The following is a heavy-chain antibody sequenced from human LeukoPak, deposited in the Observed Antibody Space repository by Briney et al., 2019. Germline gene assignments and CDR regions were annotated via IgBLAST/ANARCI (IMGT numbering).Heavy chain of an antibody. CDR1: GFTFTSYS. CDR3: TKGGKWDVTPFDY. CDR2: ISGGGGST. J-gene: IGHJ4*02. D-gene: IGHD1-26*01. V-gene: IGHV3-23*01. Sequence: GGSLRLSCAASGFTFTSYSMNWVRQAPGKGLEWVSTISGGGGSTYYADSVKGRFTISRDNSKNTLYLQVNSLRAEDTAVYYCTKGGKWDVTPFDYWGQGTLVTVSS.